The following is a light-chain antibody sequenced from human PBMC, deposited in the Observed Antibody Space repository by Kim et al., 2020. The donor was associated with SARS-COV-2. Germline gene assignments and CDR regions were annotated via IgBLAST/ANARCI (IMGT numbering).Light chain of an antibody. CDR1: QGIRNE. Sequence: AIQMTQSPPSLSASVGDRVNITCRASQGIRNELGWYQQKSGKAPKLLIYAASSLQSGVPSRFSGSGSGTDFTLTINSLQPEDFATYYCLHDYNYVWTFGQGTKVDI. J-gene: IGKJ1*01. V-gene: IGKV1-6*01. CDR2: AAS. CDR3: LHDYNYVWT.